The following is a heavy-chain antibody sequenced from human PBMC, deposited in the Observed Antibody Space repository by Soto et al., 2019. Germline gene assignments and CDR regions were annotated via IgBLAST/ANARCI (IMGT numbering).Heavy chain of an antibody. CDR3: AKGSGSFNYYYYYYMDV. Sequence: GGSLRLSCAASGLTFSSYGMHWVRQAPGKGLEWVALIWYDGSNKYYADSVKGRFTISRDNSKSTLYLQMNSLRAEDTAVYYCAKGSGSFNYYYYYYMDVWGKGTTVTVSS. CDR2: IWYDGSNK. CDR1: GLTFSSYG. J-gene: IGHJ6*03. D-gene: IGHD3-10*01. V-gene: IGHV3-33*06.